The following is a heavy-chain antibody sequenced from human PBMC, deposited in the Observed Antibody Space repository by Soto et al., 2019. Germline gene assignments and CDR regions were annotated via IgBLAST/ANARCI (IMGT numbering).Heavy chain of an antibody. D-gene: IGHD3-16*01. V-gene: IGHV1-69*05. CDR2: VIPIFGTA. Sequence: SVKVSCKASGGTFSSYAISWVRQDPGPGLEWMGGVIPIFGTANYAQKFEGRVTITTDESTSTAYMELSSLRSDDTAVYYCARVRGLGNNRGTYNYYGMDIWGQGTTVTVSS. J-gene: IGHJ6*02. CDR3: ARVRGLGNNRGTYNYYGMDI. CDR1: GGTFSSYA.